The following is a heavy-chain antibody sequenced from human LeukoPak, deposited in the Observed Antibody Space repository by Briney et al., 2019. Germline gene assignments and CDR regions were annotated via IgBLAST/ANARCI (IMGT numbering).Heavy chain of an antibody. CDR2: INPSGGST. V-gene: IGHV1-46*01. Sequence: ASVKVSCKASGYTFTGYYMHWVRQAPGQGLEWMGIINPSGGSTSYAQKFQGRVTMTRDTSTSTVYMELSSLRSEDTAVYYCAIDYSNYVVGYYFDYWGQGTLVTVSS. J-gene: IGHJ4*02. CDR3: AIDYSNYVVGYYFDY. D-gene: IGHD4-11*01. CDR1: GYTFTGYY.